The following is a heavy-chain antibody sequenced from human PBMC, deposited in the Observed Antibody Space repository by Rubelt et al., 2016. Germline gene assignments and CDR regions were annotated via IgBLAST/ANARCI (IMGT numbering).Heavy chain of an antibody. CDR2: IKQDGSEK. Sequence: GGGLVQPGGSLRLSCAASGFIFSNYWMSWVRQAPGKGLEWVANIKQDGSEKFYVDSVRGRFTISRDNAKSSLYLQMNSLRAEDTAVYYCARDRTGDPLDYWGQGTLVTVSS. D-gene: IGHD7-27*01. CDR3: ARDRTGDPLDY. J-gene: IGHJ4*02. CDR1: GFIFSNYW. V-gene: IGHV3-7*05.